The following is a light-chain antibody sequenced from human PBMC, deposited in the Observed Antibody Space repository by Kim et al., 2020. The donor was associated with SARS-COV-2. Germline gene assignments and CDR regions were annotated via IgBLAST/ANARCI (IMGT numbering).Light chain of an antibody. J-gene: IGLJ2*01. CDR3: QVWASSSYHVL. Sequence: SYELTQPPSVSVAPGKTARMTCGGNNIGSKSVHWYQQKPGQAPVLVIYYDSDRPSGIPERFSGSNSGNTATLTISRVEAGDEADYYCQVWASSSYHVLFGGGTQLTVL. CDR1: NIGSKS. CDR2: YDS. V-gene: IGLV3-21*04.